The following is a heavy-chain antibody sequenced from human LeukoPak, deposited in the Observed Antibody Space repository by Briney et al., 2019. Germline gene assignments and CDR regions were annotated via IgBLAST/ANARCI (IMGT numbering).Heavy chain of an antibody. CDR3: ARDSGWFKADY. J-gene: IGHJ4*02. CDR1: GFTFSSSW. CDR2: IKGDGSVK. Sequence: GGSLRLSCAASGFTFSSSWMNCVRQAPGKGLEWVAMIKGDGSVKLYLDSVKGRFTISRDNAGNSLYLQMNSLRAEDTAVYYCARDSGWFKADYWGQGTLVTVSS. V-gene: IGHV3-7*01. D-gene: IGHD6-19*01.